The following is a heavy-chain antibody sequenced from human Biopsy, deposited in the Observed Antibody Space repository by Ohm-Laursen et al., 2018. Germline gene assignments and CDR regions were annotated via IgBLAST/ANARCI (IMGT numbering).Heavy chain of an antibody. Sequence: SQTLSLTCTVSGGSIYNFFWSWIRQPPGKGLEWIGYIYYSGSTNYNPSLKSRVTISVDRSKNHSSLKLSSVTAADTAVYFCARGSSYGYDFDYWGQGTLVAVSS. V-gene: IGHV4-59*01. J-gene: IGHJ4*02. D-gene: IGHD5-18*01. CDR2: IYYSGST. CDR3: ARGSSYGYDFDY. CDR1: GGSIYNFF.